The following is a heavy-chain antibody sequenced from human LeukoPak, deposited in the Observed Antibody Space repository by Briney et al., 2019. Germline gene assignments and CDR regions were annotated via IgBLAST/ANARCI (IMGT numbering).Heavy chain of an antibody. CDR1: GGTFSSYA. CDR3: ARDWAPPYGSAFFDY. CDR2: IIPIFGTA. Sequence: GASVKVSCKASGGTFSSYAISWVRQAPGQGLEWMGGIIPIFGTANYAQKFQGRVTITADESTGTAYMELSSLRSEDTAVYYCARDWAPPYGSAFFDYWGQGTLVTVSS. V-gene: IGHV1-69*13. J-gene: IGHJ4*02. D-gene: IGHD3-10*01.